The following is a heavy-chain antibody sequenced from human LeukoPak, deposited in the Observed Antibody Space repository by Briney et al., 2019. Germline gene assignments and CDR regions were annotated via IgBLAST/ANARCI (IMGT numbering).Heavy chain of an antibody. Sequence: GGSLRLSCAASGFTFSSYWMSWVRQAPGKGLEWVANIKQDGSEKYYVDSVKGRFTISRDNAKNSLYLQMNSLRVEDTAVYYCARVGSATVTFELDYWGQGTLVTVPS. D-gene: IGHD4-17*01. J-gene: IGHJ4*02. V-gene: IGHV3-7*01. CDR1: GFTFSSYW. CDR2: IKQDGSEK. CDR3: ARVGSATVTFELDY.